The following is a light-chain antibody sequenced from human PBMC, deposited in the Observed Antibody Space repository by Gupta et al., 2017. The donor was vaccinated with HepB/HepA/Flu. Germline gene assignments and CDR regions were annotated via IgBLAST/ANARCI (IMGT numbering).Light chain of an antibody. CDR1: QSVRSN. CDR2: GAS. CDR3: QQYNNWPPWT. J-gene: IGKJ1*01. Sequence: EIVMTQSPATLSVSPGERATLSCRASQSVRSNLAWYQQKPGQAPRLLIYGASTRATGIPARFSGSGFGKEFPLTISSRQSEDFAVYYCQQYNNWPPWTFGQGTKVEIK. V-gene: IGKV3-15*01.